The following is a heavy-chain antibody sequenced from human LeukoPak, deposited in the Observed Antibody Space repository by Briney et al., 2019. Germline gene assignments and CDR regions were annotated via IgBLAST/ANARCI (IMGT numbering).Heavy chain of an antibody. CDR2: INSDGSST. V-gene: IGHV3-74*01. J-gene: IGHJ4*02. D-gene: IGHD4-17*01. Sequence: GGSLRLSCAASGFTFSSYWMHWVRQAPGKGLVWVSRINSDGSSTSYADSVKGRFTISRDNAKNTLYLRMNSLRAEDTAVYYCARDGGLYGDHDPFFDYWGQGTLVTVSS. CDR3: ARDGGLYGDHDPFFDY. CDR1: GFTFSSYW.